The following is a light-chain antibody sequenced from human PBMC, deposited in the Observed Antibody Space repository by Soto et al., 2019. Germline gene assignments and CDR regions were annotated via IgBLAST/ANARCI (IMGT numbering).Light chain of an antibody. CDR2: GAS. J-gene: IGKJ1*01. CDR1: QSVSSN. CDR3: QQYNNWPRT. Sequence: EILMTQSPATLSVSRVEAASLSFTASQSVSSNLAWYQQKPGQAPRLLIYGASTRATGIPARFSGSGSGTEFTLTISSLQSEDFAVYYCQQYNNWPRTFGQGTKVDIK. V-gene: IGKV3-15*01.